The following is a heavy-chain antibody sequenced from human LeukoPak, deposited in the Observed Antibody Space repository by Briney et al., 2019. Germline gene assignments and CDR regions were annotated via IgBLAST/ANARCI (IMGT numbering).Heavy chain of an antibody. CDR3: ARDGGYGSYVSPSNWYFDL. V-gene: IGHV3-53*01. J-gene: IGHJ2*01. CDR2: IYSGGST. CDR1: GFTVSSKY. D-gene: IGHD1-26*01. Sequence: PGGSLRLSCATSGFTVSSKYMSWVRQAPGKGLEWVSVIYSGGSTYYADSVKGRFTISRDNSKNTLYLQMNSLRAEDTAVYYCARDGGYGSYVSPSNWYFDLWGRGTLVTVSS.